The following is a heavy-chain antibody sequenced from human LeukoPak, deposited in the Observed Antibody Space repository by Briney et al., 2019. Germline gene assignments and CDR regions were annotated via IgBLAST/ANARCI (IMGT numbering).Heavy chain of an antibody. CDR1: GDSVSSNSAA. Sequence: SQTLSLTCAISGDSVSSNSAAWNWIRQSPSRGLEWPGRTYYRSKWYNDYAVSVKSRITINPDTSKNQFSLQLNSVTPEDTAVYYCARGGHSSSWYGEDYYYMDVWGKGTTVTVSS. CDR3: ARGGHSSSWYGEDYYYMDV. V-gene: IGHV6-1*01. J-gene: IGHJ6*03. CDR2: TYYRSKWYN. D-gene: IGHD6-13*01.